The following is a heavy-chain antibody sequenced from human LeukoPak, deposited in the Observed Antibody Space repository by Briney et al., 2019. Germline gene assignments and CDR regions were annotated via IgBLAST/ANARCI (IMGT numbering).Heavy chain of an antibody. D-gene: IGHD3-10*01. V-gene: IGHV4-61*02. CDR2: IYTSGST. CDR3: ARDIGNYVDY. Sequence: PSETLSLTCTVSGGSISSGSYYWSWIRQPAGKGLEWIGRIYTSGSTNYNPSLKSRVTISVDTSKNQFSLKLSSVTAADTAVYYCARDIGNYVDYWGQGTLVTVSS. CDR1: GGSISSGSYY. J-gene: IGHJ4*02.